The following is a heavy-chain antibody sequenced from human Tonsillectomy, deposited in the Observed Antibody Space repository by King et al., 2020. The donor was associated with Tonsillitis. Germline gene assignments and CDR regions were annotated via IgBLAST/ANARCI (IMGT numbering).Heavy chain of an antibody. CDR1: GYSISSGYY. Sequence: VQLQESGPGLVKPSETLSLTCTVSGYSISSGYYWGWIRQPPGKGLEWIGSIYHSGSTYYNPSLKSRVTISVDTSKNQFSLKLSSVTAADTAMYYCARDLGRWFDPWGQGTLVTVSS. V-gene: IGHV4-38-2*02. D-gene: IGHD3-16*01. CDR3: ARDLGRWFDP. CDR2: IYHSGST. J-gene: IGHJ5*02.